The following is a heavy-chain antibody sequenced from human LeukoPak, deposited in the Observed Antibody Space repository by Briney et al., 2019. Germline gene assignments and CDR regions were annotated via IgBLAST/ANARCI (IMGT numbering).Heavy chain of an antibody. J-gene: IGHJ4*02. D-gene: IGHD5-18*01. CDR1: GFAFSSYS. CDR3: ARGPRGYSYGCSDY. V-gene: IGHV3-30*03. Sequence: GGSLRLSCAASGFAFSSYSMNWVRQAPGKGLEWVAVISYDGSNKYYADSVKGRFTISRDNSKNTLYLQMNSLRAEDTAVYYCARGPRGYSYGCSDYWGQGTLVTVSS. CDR2: ISYDGSNK.